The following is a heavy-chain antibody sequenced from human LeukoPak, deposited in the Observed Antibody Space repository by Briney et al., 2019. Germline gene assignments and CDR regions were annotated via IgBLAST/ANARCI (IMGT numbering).Heavy chain of an antibody. D-gene: IGHD6-25*01. Sequence: GESLKISCKGSGYSFTNYWIGWVRQMPGKGLKWMGIIYPGDSDARYSPSFQGQVTISADKSISTAYLQWSSLKASDTAIYYCARPPYSSGWDAFDYWGQGTLVTVSS. CDR3: ARPPYSSGWDAFDY. V-gene: IGHV5-51*01. CDR2: IYPGDSDA. J-gene: IGHJ4*02. CDR1: GYSFTNYW.